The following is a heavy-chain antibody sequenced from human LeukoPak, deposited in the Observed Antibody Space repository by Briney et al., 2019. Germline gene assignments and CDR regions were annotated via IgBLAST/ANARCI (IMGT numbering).Heavy chain of an antibody. CDR2: VDHTGST. CDR3: ARGRVSSSTWYSTYYYFFYMDL. CDR1: DDSITMYY. Sequence: SETLSLTCTVSDDSITMYYWTWIRQPPGKGLEWIGYVDHTGSTKFNPSLNGRVSISRDTSNNFFSLRLRSVTAADTAVYFCARGRVSSSTWYSTYYYFFYMDLWGKGTTVTVSS. V-gene: IGHV4-59*01. J-gene: IGHJ6*03. D-gene: IGHD4-11*01.